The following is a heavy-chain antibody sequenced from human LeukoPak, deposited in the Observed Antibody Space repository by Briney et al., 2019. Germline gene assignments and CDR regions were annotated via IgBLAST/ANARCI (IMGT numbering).Heavy chain of an antibody. J-gene: IGHJ4*02. CDR3: ARSRGWLQSHPLGY. CDR2: IYHSGST. D-gene: IGHD5-24*01. CDR1: GGSISSSSYY. Sequence: SETLSLTYTVSGGSISSSSYYWGWIRQPPGKGLEWIGSIYHSGSTYYNPSLKSRVTISVHTSKNQFSLKLSSVTAADTAVYYCARSRGWLQSHPLGYWGQGTLVAVSS. V-gene: IGHV4-39*07.